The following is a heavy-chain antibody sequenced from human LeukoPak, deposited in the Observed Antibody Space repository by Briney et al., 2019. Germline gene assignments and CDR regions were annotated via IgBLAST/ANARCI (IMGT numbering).Heavy chain of an antibody. Sequence: ASVKVSCKASGYSFTGYFIHWVRQAPGQGLEWMGCIDPNSGDTKYAQKFQGRVSMPRDTSTRTAYMELSRLRSDDTGVYFCARSGSTGYSLDYWGQGTLVTVSS. J-gene: IGHJ4*02. CDR1: GYSFTGYF. D-gene: IGHD3-22*01. V-gene: IGHV1-2*02. CDR2: IDPNSGDT. CDR3: ARSGSTGYSLDY.